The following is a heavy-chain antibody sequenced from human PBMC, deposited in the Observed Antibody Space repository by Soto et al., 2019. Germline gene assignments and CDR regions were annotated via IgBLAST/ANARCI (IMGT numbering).Heavy chain of an antibody. CDR2: INHSGST. D-gene: IGHD6-6*01. J-gene: IGHJ6*02. V-gene: IGHV4-34*01. CDR1: GGSFSGYY. Sequence: SGTLSLTCAVYGGSFSGYYWSWIRQPPGKGLEWIGEINHSGSTNYNPSLKSRVTISVDTSKNQFSLKLSSVTAADTAVYYCARVEYSSSGGMDVWGQGTTVTVSS. CDR3: ARVEYSSSGGMDV.